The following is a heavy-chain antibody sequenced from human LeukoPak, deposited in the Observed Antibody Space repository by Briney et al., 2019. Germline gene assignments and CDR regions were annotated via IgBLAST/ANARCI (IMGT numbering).Heavy chain of an antibody. Sequence: PGGSLRLSCAASGFTFSTYGMPWVRQAPGKGLEWVAVILYDGSNKYYADSVKGRFTISRDKSKNTLYLQMNSLRAEDTAVYYCAKDYSSSWFLDYWGQGTLVTVSS. J-gene: IGHJ4*02. CDR2: ILYDGSNK. CDR3: AKDYSSSWFLDY. D-gene: IGHD6-13*01. CDR1: GFTFSTYG. V-gene: IGHV3-30*18.